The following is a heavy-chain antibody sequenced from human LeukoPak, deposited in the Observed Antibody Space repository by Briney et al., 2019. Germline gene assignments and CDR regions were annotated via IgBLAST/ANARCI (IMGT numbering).Heavy chain of an antibody. CDR3: ARDRYSSGFTDYYGMDV. D-gene: IGHD6-19*01. CDR2: INPNSGGT. Sequence: ASVKVSCKASGHTFTGYYMHWVRQAPGQGLEWMGWINPNSGGTNYAQKFQGWVTMTRDTSISTAYMELSRLRSDDTAVYYCARDRYSSGFTDYYGMDVWGQGTTVTVSS. V-gene: IGHV1-2*04. CDR1: GHTFTGYY. J-gene: IGHJ6*02.